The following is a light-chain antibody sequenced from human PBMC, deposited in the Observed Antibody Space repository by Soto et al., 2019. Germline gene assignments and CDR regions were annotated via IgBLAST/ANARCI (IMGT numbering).Light chain of an antibody. V-gene: IGLV2-8*01. J-gene: IGLJ2*01. CDR2: EVY. CDR3: TSFARRKDPCVV. Sequence: QSVLTQPPSASGSPGQSVTISCTGTSTDIGGYNYVSWYQQQPGKAPTLLIYEVYKRPSGVPDRFSGSKSGNTASLTVSGLQGDDEADYYCTSFARRKDPCVVFGGGTKLTVL. CDR1: STDIGGYNY.